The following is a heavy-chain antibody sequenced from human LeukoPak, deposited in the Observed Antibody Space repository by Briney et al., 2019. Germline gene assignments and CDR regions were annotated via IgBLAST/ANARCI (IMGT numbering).Heavy chain of an antibody. D-gene: IGHD3-10*01. J-gene: IGHJ5*02. Sequence: GRSLRLSCAASGFTFSSYGMHWVRQAPGKGLEWVAVISYDGSNKYYAGSVKGRFTISRDNSKNTLYLQMNSLRAEDTAVYYCAKPGLLWFNWFDPWGQGTLVTVSS. CDR1: GFTFSSYG. V-gene: IGHV3-30*18. CDR2: ISYDGSNK. CDR3: AKPGLLWFNWFDP.